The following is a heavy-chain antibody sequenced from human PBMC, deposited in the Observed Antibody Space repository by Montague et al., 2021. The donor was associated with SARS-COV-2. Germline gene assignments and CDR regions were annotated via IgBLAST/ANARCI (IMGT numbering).Heavy chain of an antibody. V-gene: IGHV2-70*01. CDR1: GFSLDTSGMC. J-gene: IGHJ4*02. Sequence: PALVKPTQTLTLICTFSGFSLDTSGMCVSWIRQPPGKALEWLALXDWDEDQYYSTSLKTRLTISKDTSKNQVVLTMTNMDPIDTATYYCARSYGDYRDSYFDYWGQGTLVTVSS. CDR3: ARSYGDYRDSYFDY. CDR2: XDWDEDQ. D-gene: IGHD4-17*01.